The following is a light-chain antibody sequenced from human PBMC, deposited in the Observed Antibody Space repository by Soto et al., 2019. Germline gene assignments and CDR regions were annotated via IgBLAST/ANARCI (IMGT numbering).Light chain of an antibody. J-gene: IGKJ4*01. CDR1: QSIISY. CDR2: AAS. CDR3: QQSYSTPLT. V-gene: IGKV1-39*01. Sequence: DIQMTQSPSSLSAFVGDRVTITCRASQSIISYLNWYQQKPGKAPKLLIYAASSLQSGVPSRFSGSGSGTDFTLTISSLQPEDSATYYCQQSYSTPLTFGGGTKVEIK.